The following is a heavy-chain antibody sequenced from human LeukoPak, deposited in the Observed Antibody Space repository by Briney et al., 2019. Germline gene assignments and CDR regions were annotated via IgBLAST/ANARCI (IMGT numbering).Heavy chain of an antibody. CDR3: ARRMAGATTDAFDI. D-gene: IGHD6-19*01. J-gene: IGHJ3*02. V-gene: IGHV4-38-2*01. CDR1: GFSVSSGYY. Sequence: SETLSLTCAVSGFSVSSGYYWGWIRQPPGKGLEWIGTINHNGNTFYNPSPKSRVTTSVDTSKNQFSLRLSSVTAADTAVYYCARRMAGATTDAFDIWGQGTMVTVSS. CDR2: INHNGNT.